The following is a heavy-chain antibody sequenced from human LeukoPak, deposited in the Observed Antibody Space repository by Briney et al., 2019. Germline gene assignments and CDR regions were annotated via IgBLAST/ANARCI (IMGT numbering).Heavy chain of an antibody. Sequence: QAGGSLRLSCAASGFTFSSYEMNWVRQAPGKGLEWVSYISSSGSTIYYADSVKGRFTISRDNAENSLYLQMNSLRAEDTAVYYCAGEYSSDAFDIWGQGTMVTVSS. D-gene: IGHD6-13*01. CDR2: ISSSGSTI. CDR3: AGEYSSDAFDI. V-gene: IGHV3-48*03. J-gene: IGHJ3*02. CDR1: GFTFSSYE.